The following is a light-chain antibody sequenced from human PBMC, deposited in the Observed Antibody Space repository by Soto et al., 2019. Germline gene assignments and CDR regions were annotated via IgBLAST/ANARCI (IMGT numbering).Light chain of an antibody. CDR3: CSYAGTYTWV. CDR1: SSDVANYNY. Sequence: QSVLTQPRSVSGSPGQSVTLSCTGTSSDVANYNYVSWYQHHPGKAPKLMIYDVTKRPSGVPDRFSGSKSGNTASLTISGLQAEDEADYYCCSYAGTYTWVFGGGTKVTVL. CDR2: DVT. V-gene: IGLV2-11*01. J-gene: IGLJ3*02.